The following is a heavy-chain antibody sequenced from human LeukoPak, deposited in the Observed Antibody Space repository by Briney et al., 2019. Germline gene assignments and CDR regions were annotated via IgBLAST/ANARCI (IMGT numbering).Heavy chain of an antibody. D-gene: IGHD2-15*01. J-gene: IGHJ6*02. CDR1: GYTFTSYY. V-gene: IGHV1-46*01. Sequence: ASVKVSCKASGYTFTSYYMHWVRQAPGQGLEWMGIINPSGGSTSYAQKFQGRVTMTRDTSTSTVYMELSNLRSEDTAVYYCARDQVPSVVPAAYYYGMDVWGQGTTVTVSS. CDR3: ARDQVPSVVPAAYYYGMDV. CDR2: INPSGGST.